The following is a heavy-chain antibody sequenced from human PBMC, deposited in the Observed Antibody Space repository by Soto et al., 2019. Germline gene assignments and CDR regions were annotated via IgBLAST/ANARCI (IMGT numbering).Heavy chain of an antibody. CDR2: IYYSGST. J-gene: IGHJ4*02. CDR1: SGSISSYY. CDR3: ARYSSGYYYFDY. D-gene: IGHD3-22*01. V-gene: IGHV4-59*01. Sequence: SETLSLTCTVSSGSISSYYWSWIRQPPGKGLEWIGYIYYSGSTNYNPSLKSRVTISVDTSKNQFSLKLSSVTAADTAVYYCARYSSGYYYFDYWGQGTLVTVSS.